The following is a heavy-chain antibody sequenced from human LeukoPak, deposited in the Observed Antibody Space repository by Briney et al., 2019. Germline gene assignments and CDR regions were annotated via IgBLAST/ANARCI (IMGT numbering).Heavy chain of an antibody. CDR1: GFTFSSYE. CDR3: ARTYYDILTGYSEYYFDY. D-gene: IGHD3-9*01. CDR2: ISSSGSTI. J-gene: IGHJ4*02. Sequence: PGGSLRLSCAASGFTFSSYEMNWVRQAPGKGLEWVSYISSSGSTIYYADSVKGRFTISRDNAKNSLYLQMNSLRAEDTAVYYCARTYYDILTGYSEYYFDYWGQGTLVTVSS. V-gene: IGHV3-48*03.